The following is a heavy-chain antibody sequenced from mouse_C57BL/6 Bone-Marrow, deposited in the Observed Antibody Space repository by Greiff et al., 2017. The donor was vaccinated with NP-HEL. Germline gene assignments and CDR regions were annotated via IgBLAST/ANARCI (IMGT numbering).Heavy chain of an antibody. CDR2: IYPVSGET. CDR3: GISYGSRNYYAMDY. J-gene: IGHJ4*01. D-gene: IGHD1-1*01. V-gene: IGHV1-11*01. CDR1: GYTFTDHI. Sequence: QVQLKESGAELASPGASVTLSCKASGYTFTDHIMNWVKKRPGQGLEWIGRIYPVSGETNYNQKFMGKATFSVDRSSSTVYMVLISLTSEDPAVYYCGISYGSRNYYAMDYWGQGTSVTVSS.